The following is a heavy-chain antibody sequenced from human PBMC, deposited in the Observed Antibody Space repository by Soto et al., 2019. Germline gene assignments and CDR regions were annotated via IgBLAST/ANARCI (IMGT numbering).Heavy chain of an antibody. J-gene: IGHJ3*02. D-gene: IGHD3-22*01. CDR1: GGSISSSSYY. Sequence: QLQLQESGPGLVKPSETLSLTCTVSGGSISSSSYYWGWIRQPPGKGLEWIGSLYYSGSTYYNPSLKSRVTIAVDTSKNQFSLKLSSVTAADTAVYYCARQGSNYYYDSSGYRDAFDIWGQGTMVTVSS. CDR2: LYYSGST. V-gene: IGHV4-39*01. CDR3: ARQGSNYYYDSSGYRDAFDI.